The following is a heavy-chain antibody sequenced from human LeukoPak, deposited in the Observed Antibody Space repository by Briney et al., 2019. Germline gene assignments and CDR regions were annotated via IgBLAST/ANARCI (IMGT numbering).Heavy chain of an antibody. J-gene: IGHJ5*02. D-gene: IGHD6-19*01. CDR3: ARDTTGPYCSGPVPRFDP. V-gene: IGHV1-3*01. CDR2: INAGNGNT. Sequence: ASVKVSCKASGYTFTSYAMHWVRQAPGQRLEWMGWINAGNGNTKYSQKFQGRVTITRDTSASTAYMELSSLRSEDTAVYYCARDTTGPYCSGPVPRFDPWGQGTLVTVSS. CDR1: GYTFTSYA.